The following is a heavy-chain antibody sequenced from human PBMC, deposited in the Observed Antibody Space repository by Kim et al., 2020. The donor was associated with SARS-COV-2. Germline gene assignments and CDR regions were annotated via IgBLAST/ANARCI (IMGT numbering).Heavy chain of an antibody. CDR1: GGSFRDFA. Sequence: SVKVSCKASGGSFRDFAISWVRQAPGQGLEWMGGIIPMFTTKSLAQEFRGRLTITADEATNTAYMELSSLRSDDTAVYYCARRGTGNYFILAFDLWGQG. CDR3: ARRGTGNYFILAFDL. V-gene: IGHV1-69*13. J-gene: IGHJ4*02. CDR2: IIPMFTTK. D-gene: IGHD1-26*01.